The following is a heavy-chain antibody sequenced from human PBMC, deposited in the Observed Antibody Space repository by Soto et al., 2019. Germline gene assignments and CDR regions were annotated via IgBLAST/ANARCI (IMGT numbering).Heavy chain of an antibody. J-gene: IGHJ1*01. CDR2: ISGSGGST. V-gene: IGHV3-23*01. Sequence: GGSLRLSCAASGFPFSSYAMSWVRQAPGKGLEWVSAISGSGGSTYYADSVKGRFTISRDNSKNTLYLQMNSLRAEDTAVYYCAKSPQPQIVLMVYAIHFQHWGQGTLVTVS. D-gene: IGHD2-8*01. CDR3: AKSPQPQIVLMVYAIHFQH. CDR1: GFPFSSYA.